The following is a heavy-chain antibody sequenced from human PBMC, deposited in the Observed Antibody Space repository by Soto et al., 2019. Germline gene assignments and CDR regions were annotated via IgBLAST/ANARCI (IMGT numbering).Heavy chain of an antibody. CDR1: GGTFSSYA. CDR2: TFPIFGTA. CDR3: ALSIRGLYSSSWPNYYGMDV. V-gene: IGHV1-69*01. D-gene: IGHD6-6*01. J-gene: IGHJ6*02. Sequence: QVQLVQSGAEVKKPGSSVKVSCKASGGTFSSYAISWVRQALGQGLEWMGGTFPIFGTANYAQKFQGRVTITADESTSTAYMELSSLRSEDTAVYYCALSIRGLYSSSWPNYYGMDVWGQGTTVTVSS.